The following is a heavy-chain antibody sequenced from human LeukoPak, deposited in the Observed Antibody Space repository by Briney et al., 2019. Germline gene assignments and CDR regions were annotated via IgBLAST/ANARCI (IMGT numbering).Heavy chain of an antibody. J-gene: IGHJ4*02. V-gene: IGHV4-39*07. CDR1: GGSISSSSYY. CDR3: ASVGGSGALDY. CDR2: IYYSGST. Sequence: SETLSLTCTVSGGSISSSSYYWGWIRQPPGKGLEWIGSIYYSGSTYYNPSLKSRVTISVDTSKNQFSLKLSSVTAADTAVYYCASVGGSGALDYWGQGTLVTVSS. D-gene: IGHD3-10*01.